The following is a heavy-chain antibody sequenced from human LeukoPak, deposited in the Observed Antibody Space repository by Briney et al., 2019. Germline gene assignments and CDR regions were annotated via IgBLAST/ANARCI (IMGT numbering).Heavy chain of an antibody. J-gene: IGHJ5*02. D-gene: IGHD3-3*01. CDR1: GFTFSTSW. CDR3: ARGYDFWTGYSWFDP. V-gene: IGHV3-74*01. Sequence: GGSLRLSCAASGFTFSTSWMHWVRQAPGKGLVWVSRINSDGSSTSYADSVKGRFTISRDNAKNMLYLQMNSLRAEDPAVYYCARGYDFWTGYSWFDPWGQGTLVTVSS. CDR2: INSDGSST.